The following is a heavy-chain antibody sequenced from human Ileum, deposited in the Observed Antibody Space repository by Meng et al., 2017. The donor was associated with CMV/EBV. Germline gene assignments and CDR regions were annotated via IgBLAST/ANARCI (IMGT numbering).Heavy chain of an antibody. CDR3: AIDPRQYCSTSSCYYFDH. J-gene: IGHJ4*02. Sequence: SETLSLTCTVSGVSITSGYYYWGWIRQPPGKGLEWIGNNYYSGSTYYNPSLKSRVTISVNTSKTQFSLKQSSVTAADTAVYYCAIDPRQYCSTSSCYYFDHWGQGTLVTVSS. CDR2: NYYSGST. D-gene: IGHD2-2*01. CDR1: GVSITSGYYY. V-gene: IGHV4-39*07.